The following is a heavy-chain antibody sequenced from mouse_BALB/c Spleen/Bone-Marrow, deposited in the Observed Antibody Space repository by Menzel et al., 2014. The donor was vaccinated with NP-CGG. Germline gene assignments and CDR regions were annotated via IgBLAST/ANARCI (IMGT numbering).Heavy chain of an antibody. CDR2: IYPGDGDI. Sequence: QVHVKQSGPELVKPGASVKISCKASGYAFSSSWMNWAKQRPGQGLEWIGWIYPGDGDINYNGNFKGKATLTADKSSSTAYMQLSGLTSVDSAVYFCVRGGNYRFDYWGQGTTLTVSS. D-gene: IGHD2-1*01. V-gene: IGHV1-82*01. J-gene: IGHJ2*01. CDR1: GYAFSSSW. CDR3: VRGGNYRFDY.